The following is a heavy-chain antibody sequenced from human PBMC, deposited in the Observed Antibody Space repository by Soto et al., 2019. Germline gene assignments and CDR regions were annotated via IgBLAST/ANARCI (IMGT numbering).Heavy chain of an antibody. J-gene: IGHJ4*02. Sequence: SGPTLVNPPQTLTLTCTFSGFSLSTNGVGVGWIRQPPGKALEWLALIYWDDDKRYSPSLKSRLTITKNTSKNQVVLTMTNMDPVDTATYYCALRKDYGAYNYWGQGTLVTVSS. D-gene: IGHD4-17*01. V-gene: IGHV2-5*02. CDR2: IYWDDDK. CDR3: ALRKDYGAYNY. CDR1: GFSLSTNGVG.